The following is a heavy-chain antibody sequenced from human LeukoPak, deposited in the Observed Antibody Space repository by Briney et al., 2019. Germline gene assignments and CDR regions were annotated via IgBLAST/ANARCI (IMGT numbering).Heavy chain of an antibody. D-gene: IGHD3-22*01. CDR1: GFTFSSYW. V-gene: IGHV3-7*01. CDR2: IKEDGSVE. J-gene: IGHJ3*01. CDR3: ARDWLAGNPYHAFDL. Sequence: GGSLRLSCAASGFTFSSYWMSWVRQAPGKGLECVANIKEDGSVEYYVDSVKGRFSISRDNAKNSLYLQMNSQRAEDTAVYYCARDWLAGNPYHAFDLWGKGTMVTVSS.